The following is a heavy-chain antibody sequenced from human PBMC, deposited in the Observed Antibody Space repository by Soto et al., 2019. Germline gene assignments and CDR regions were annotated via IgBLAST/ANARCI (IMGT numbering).Heavy chain of an antibody. CDR3: ARDRVKYYYDSSGYRGFYGMDV. CDR2: INPNSGGT. V-gene: IGHV1-2*04. Sequence: ASVKVSCKASGYTFTGYYMHWLRQAPGQGLEWMGWINPNSGGTNYAQKFQGWVTMTRDTSISTAYMELSRLRSDDTAVYYCARDRVKYYYDSSGYRGFYGMDVWGQGTTVTVSS. J-gene: IGHJ6*02. D-gene: IGHD3-22*01. CDR1: GYTFTGYY.